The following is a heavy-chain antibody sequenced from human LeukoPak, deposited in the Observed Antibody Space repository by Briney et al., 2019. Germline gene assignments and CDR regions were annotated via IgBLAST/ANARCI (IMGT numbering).Heavy chain of an antibody. CDR1: VHTFTGYY. Sequence: ASVKVSCKASVHTFTGYYMHWVRQAPGQGLEWMGWINPNSGGTNHAQKFQGRVSMTRDTSISTAYMELSRLRSGDTAVYYCAQSSGWDSLKYWGQGTLVTVSS. CDR3: AQSSGWDSLKY. J-gene: IGHJ4*02. CDR2: INPNSGGT. D-gene: IGHD6-19*01. V-gene: IGHV1-2*02.